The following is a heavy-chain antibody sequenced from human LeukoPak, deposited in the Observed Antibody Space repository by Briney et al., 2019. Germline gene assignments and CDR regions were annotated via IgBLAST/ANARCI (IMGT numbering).Heavy chain of an antibody. CDR3: ATGGKVVMGISTDY. J-gene: IGHJ4*02. V-gene: IGHV3-21*01. CDR2: ISSSTSDI. Sequence: GGSLRLSCAASGLTFSSYHMNWVRQAPGKGLEWVSSISSSTSDIYYADSVKGRFTISRDNAKNSLYLQMSSLRAEDTAVYYCATGGKVVMGISTDYWGQGTLVTVSS. D-gene: IGHD6-19*01. CDR1: GLTFSSYH.